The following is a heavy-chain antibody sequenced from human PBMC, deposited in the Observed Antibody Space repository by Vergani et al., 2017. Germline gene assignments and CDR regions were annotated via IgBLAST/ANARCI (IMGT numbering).Heavy chain of an antibody. CDR1: GFKLSDHY. J-gene: IGHJ6*02. V-gene: IGHV3-11*04. Sequence: LEESGGGSVKPGGSLRLSCAASGFKLSDHYMSWIRQAPGKGLEWVSHISPGASTASYTDSLTGRLTVSRDNDNNSLTLDMTTLRVEDTAVYYCANTPGISTTRHYYAMDVWGQGTTVTVSS. CDR3: ANTPGISTTRHYYAMDV. D-gene: IGHD1-14*01. CDR2: ISPGASTA.